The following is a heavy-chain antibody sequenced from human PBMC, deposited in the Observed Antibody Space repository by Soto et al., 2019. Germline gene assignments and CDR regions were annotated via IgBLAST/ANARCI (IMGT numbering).Heavy chain of an antibody. D-gene: IGHD6-6*01. J-gene: IGHJ6*02. CDR1: GYTFITYA. Sequence: QVQLVQSGAEVREPGASVRVSCKASGYTFITYAMHWVRQAPGQRLEWMGWINTVNGNTEYSQRFQGRVTMTTDTSTSTAYMEVRSLRPDDTAVYYCARDKPQQIVGYNYYYGLDVWGQGTTVTVSS. CDR3: ARDKPQQIVGYNYYYGLDV. CDR2: INTVNGNT. V-gene: IGHV1-3*04.